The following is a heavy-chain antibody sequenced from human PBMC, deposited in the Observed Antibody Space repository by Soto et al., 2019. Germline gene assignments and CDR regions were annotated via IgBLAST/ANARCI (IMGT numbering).Heavy chain of an antibody. Sequence: PSETLSLTCTVSGGSISSSSYYWGWIRQPPGKGLEWIGSIYYSGSTYYNPSLKSRVTISVDTSKNQFSLKLSSVTAADTAVYYCASLDFWSGYYRDFDYWGQGTLVTV. CDR2: IYYSGST. CDR3: ASLDFWSGYYRDFDY. J-gene: IGHJ4*02. V-gene: IGHV4-39*01. D-gene: IGHD3-3*01. CDR1: GGSISSSSYY.